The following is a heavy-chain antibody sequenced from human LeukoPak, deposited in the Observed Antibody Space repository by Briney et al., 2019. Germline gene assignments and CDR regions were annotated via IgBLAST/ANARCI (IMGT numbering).Heavy chain of an antibody. J-gene: IGHJ4*02. CDR3: TSVGAGALDY. D-gene: IGHD1-26*01. CDR2: IRSKAYGGTT. Sequence: GGSLRLSCTASGFTFGDYAMSWVRQAPGKGLEWVGFIRSKAYGGTTEYAASVKGRFTISRDDSKSIAYLQMNSLKTEDTAVYYCTSVGAGALDYWGQGTLVTVSS. V-gene: IGHV3-49*04. CDR1: GFTFGDYA.